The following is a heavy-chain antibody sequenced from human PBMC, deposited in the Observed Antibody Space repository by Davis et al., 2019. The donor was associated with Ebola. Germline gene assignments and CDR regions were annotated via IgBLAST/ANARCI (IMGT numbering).Heavy chain of an antibody. Sequence: AASVKVSCKASGYTFTSYAMNWVRQAPGQGLEWMGWINAGNGNTKYSQKFQGRVTITRDTSASTAYMELSSLRSEDTAVYYCARGLLMVYATARWDFDYWGQGTLVTVSS. D-gene: IGHD2-8*01. CDR1: GYTFTSYA. CDR3: ARGLLMVYATARWDFDY. J-gene: IGHJ4*02. V-gene: IGHV1-3*01. CDR2: INAGNGNT.